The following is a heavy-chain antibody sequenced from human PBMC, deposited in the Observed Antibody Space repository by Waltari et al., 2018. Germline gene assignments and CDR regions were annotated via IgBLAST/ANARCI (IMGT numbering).Heavy chain of an antibody. CDR1: GGSFSGYY. V-gene: IGHV4-34*01. J-gene: IGHJ6*03. Sequence: QVQLQQWGAGLLKPSETLSLTCAVYGGSFSGYYWSWIRQPPGKGLEWIGEINHSGSTNYNPSLKSRVTISVDTSKNQFSLKLSSVTAADTAVYYCARVKGVDLYMDVWGKGTTVTVSS. CDR2: INHSGST. CDR3: ARVKGVDLYMDV. D-gene: IGHD3-16*01.